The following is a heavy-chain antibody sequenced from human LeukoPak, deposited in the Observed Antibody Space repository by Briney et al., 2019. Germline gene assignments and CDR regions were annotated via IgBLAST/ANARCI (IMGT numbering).Heavy chain of an antibody. CDR2: IYYRGTT. J-gene: IGHJ4*02. V-gene: IGHV4-59*01. D-gene: IGHD1-1*01. Sequence: PSETLSLTCTVSGGSISSYYWSWIRQPPGKGLEWIGYIYYRGTTNYNPSLNSRVTISLDSSKNQFSLRLSSVTAADTAIYYCARGPPRTGRERYFDYWGQGTLVSVSS. CDR1: GGSISSYY. CDR3: ARGPPRTGRERYFDY.